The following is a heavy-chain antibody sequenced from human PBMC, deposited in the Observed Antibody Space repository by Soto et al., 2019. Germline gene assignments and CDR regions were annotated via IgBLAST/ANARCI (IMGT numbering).Heavy chain of an antibody. V-gene: IGHV3-23*01. CDR1: GFTFSNYA. J-gene: IGHJ6*04. CDR2: ISGSGTTT. D-gene: IGHD2-2*01. Sequence: PGGSLRLSCAASGFTFSNYAMSWVRQAPGKGLEWVSTISGSGTTTYYADSVKGRFTISRDNSKNTLYLQVNSLRAEDAAVYYCTKDFAAMFPSDVWGKGTTVTVSS. CDR3: TKDFAAMFPSDV.